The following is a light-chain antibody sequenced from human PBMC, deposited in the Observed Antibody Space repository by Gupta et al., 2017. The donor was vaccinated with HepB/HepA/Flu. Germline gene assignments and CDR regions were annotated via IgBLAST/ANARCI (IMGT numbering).Light chain of an antibody. CDR3: TSYTGTYTLT. J-gene: IGLJ2*01. CDR2: DVS. CDR1: ISDVGGYNY. Sequence: SALTQPASVSGSPGPSIPISCTGTISDVGGYNYVSWYQQHPGKAPKLIIFDVSNRPSGVSKRFSGSKSANTASLTISGLQAEDEGDYFCTSYTGTYTLTFGGGTKVTVL. V-gene: IGLV2-14*03.